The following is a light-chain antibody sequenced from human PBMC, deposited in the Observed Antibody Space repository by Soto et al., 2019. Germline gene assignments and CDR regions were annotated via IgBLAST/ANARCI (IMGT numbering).Light chain of an antibody. CDR2: DAS. CDR1: QSVSSSY. J-gene: IGKJ1*01. CDR3: QQYGSSPRT. V-gene: IGKV3D-20*01. Sequence: EFLLTQSPATLSLSPGERATLSCGASQSVSSSYLAWYQQKPGLAPRLLIYDASSRDTGIPDRFSGSGSGTDFTLTISRLEPEDFAVYYCQQYGSSPRTFGQGTKVDIK.